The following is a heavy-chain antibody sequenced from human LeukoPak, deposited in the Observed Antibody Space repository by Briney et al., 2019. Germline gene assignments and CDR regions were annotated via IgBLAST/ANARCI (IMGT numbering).Heavy chain of an antibody. V-gene: IGHV3-9*01. CDR2: ISWNSGSI. J-gene: IGHJ4*02. CDR3: ARDNRATGLFDY. Sequence: SLRLSCAASGFTFDDYAMHWVRQAPGKGLEWVSGISWNSGSIGYADSVKGRFTISRDNAKNSLYLQMNSLRAEDTAVYYCARDNRATGLFDYWGQGTLVTVSS. D-gene: IGHD5-12*01. CDR1: GFTFDDYA.